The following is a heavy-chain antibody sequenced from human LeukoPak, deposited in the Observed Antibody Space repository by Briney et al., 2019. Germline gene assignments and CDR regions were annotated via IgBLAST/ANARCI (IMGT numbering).Heavy chain of an antibody. Sequence: GGSLRLSCAASGFTFSSYSMNWVRQAPGKGLEWVSYISSSSSTIYYADSVKGRFTISRDNAKNSLYLQMNSLRAEDTAVYYCARAIEMATIDYWGQGTLVTVSS. CDR1: GFTFSSYS. J-gene: IGHJ4*02. D-gene: IGHD5-24*01. V-gene: IGHV3-48*04. CDR2: ISSSSSTI. CDR3: ARAIEMATIDY.